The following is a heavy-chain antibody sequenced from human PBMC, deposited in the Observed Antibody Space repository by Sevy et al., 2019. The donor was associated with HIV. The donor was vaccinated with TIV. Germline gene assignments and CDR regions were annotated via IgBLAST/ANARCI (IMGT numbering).Heavy chain of an antibody. CDR3: ARDAGNYHDSSNYYYVFAFDI. CDR1: GGSIGRYY. CDR2: IYYTGST. Sequence: SETLSLTCTVSGGSIGRYYWSWIRQSPGRGLEWIGYIYYTGSTDYNSSLKSRVTISLDTSNNQFSLSLNSVTAADTVVYYCARDAGNYHDSSNYYYVFAFDIWGQGTLVTVSS. J-gene: IGHJ3*02. D-gene: IGHD3-22*01. V-gene: IGHV4-59*01.